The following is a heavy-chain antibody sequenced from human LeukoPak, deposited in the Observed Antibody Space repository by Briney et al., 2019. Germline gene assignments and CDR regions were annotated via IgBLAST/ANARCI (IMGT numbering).Heavy chain of an antibody. J-gene: IGHJ4*02. Sequence: QPGRSLRLSCAASGFSFSTFGMHWARRAPGKGLEWVAVIWNDGRKKFYAESVKGRFTISRDNSQNTLYLQMNRLRAEDTAVYYCGRDSLGGDYWGQGTLVTVSS. D-gene: IGHD3-16*01. V-gene: IGHV3-33*08. CDR1: GFSFSTFG. CDR2: IWNDGRKK. CDR3: GRDSLGGDY.